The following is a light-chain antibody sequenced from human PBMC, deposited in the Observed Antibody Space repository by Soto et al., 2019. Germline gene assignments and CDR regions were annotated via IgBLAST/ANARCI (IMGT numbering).Light chain of an antibody. CDR3: QSYDSSLSGYV. CDR2: DVT. J-gene: IGLJ1*01. CDR1: SSDVGGYIY. V-gene: IGLV2-14*01. Sequence: QSVLTQPASVSGSPGQSITISCTGTSSDVGGYIYVSWYQQHPGKAPKLMIYDVTSRPSGVSYRFFGSKSGNTASLTISGLQAEDEADYYCQSYDSSLSGYVFGTGTKVTVL.